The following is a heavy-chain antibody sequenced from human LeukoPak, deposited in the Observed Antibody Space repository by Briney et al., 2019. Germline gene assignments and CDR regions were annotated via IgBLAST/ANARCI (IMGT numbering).Heavy chain of an antibody. D-gene: IGHD1-14*01. J-gene: IGHJ4*02. Sequence: GGPLRLSCAAPGFTFSTYSMDWVRQAPGKGLEWVASISTSHRYIYYADSVKGRFTISRDNARNSLYLQMSSLRVEDTAVYYCAKSGNQFDYWGQGTLATVSS. CDR1: GFTFSTYS. V-gene: IGHV3-21*01. CDR3: AKSGNQFDY. CDR2: ISTSHRYI.